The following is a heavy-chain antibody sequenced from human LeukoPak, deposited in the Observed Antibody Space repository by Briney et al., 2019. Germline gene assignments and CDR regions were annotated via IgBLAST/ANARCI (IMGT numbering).Heavy chain of an antibody. CDR3: ARVGGGGTLYYYYYMDV. CDR2: INHSGST. D-gene: IGHD2-15*01. CDR1: GGSISSYY. Sequence: SETLSLTCTVSGGSISSYYWSWIRQPPGKGLEWIGEINHSGSTNYNPSLKSRVTISVDTSKNQFSLKLSSVTAADTAVYYCARVGGGGTLYYYYYMDVWGKGTTVTVSS. J-gene: IGHJ6*03. V-gene: IGHV4-34*01.